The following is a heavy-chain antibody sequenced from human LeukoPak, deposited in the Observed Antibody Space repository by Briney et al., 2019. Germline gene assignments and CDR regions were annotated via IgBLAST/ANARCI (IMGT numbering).Heavy chain of an antibody. CDR3: ARVLLLEQQLVFPPDY. CDR2: MNPNSGNT. Sequence: GASVKVSCKASGYTFTTYDINWVRQATGQGLEWMGWMNPNSGNTGYAQKFQGRVTMTRNTSISTAYMELSSLRSEDTAVYYCARVLLLEQQLVFPPDYWGQGTLVTVSS. J-gene: IGHJ4*02. CDR1: GYTFTTYD. V-gene: IGHV1-8*01. D-gene: IGHD6-13*01.